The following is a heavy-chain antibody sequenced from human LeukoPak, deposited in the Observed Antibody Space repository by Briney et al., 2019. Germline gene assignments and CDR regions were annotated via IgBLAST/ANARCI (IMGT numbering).Heavy chain of an antibody. CDR1: GGPINSNIYY. CDR2: IYYSGST. CDR3: ARGGGRRNYYYYYMDV. Sequence: SETLSLTCNVSGGPINSNIYYWAWVRQPPGKGLEWIGYIYYSGSTNYNPSLKSRVTISVDTSKNQFSLKLSSVTAADTAVYYCARGGGRRNYYYYYMDVWGKGTTVTISS. D-gene: IGHD1-26*01. V-gene: IGHV4-61*05. J-gene: IGHJ6*03.